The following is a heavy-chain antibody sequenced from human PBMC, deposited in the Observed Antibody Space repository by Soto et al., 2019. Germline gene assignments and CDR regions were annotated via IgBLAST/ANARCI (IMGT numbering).Heavy chain of an antibody. D-gene: IGHD6-13*01. Sequence: VQLVQSGAEVKKPGSSVKVSCKASRGTFNNYALTWVRQAPGQGLEWMGGIIPVSATTNYAPKFQGRLTITADEATNTAYMELSSLITDDTAVYCCASSYGTSWYGDYWGQGTLVTVSS. CDR1: RGTFNNYA. CDR3: ASSYGTSWYGDY. J-gene: IGHJ4*02. V-gene: IGHV1-69*01. CDR2: IIPVSATT.